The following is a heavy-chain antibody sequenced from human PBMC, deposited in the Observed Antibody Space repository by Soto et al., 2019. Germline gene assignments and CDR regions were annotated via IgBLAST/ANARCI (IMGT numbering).Heavy chain of an antibody. D-gene: IGHD6-13*01. J-gene: IGHJ4*02. V-gene: IGHV4-31*03. Sequence: QVQLQESGPGLVKPSQTLSLTCSVSGGSISDGAYYWSWIRQHPRKGLEWIGYIYYSGDTQYNPSLKSRVTISLDMSRNQFSLKLSSVTAADTAVYYCARVDSSSWFDYWGQGTLVTVSS. CDR2: IYYSGDT. CDR3: ARVDSSSWFDY. CDR1: GGSISDGAYY.